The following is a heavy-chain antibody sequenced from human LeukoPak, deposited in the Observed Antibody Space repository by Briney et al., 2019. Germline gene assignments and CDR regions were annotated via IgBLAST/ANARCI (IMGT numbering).Heavy chain of an antibody. CDR3: AREGIAVAGTFHYYGMDV. D-gene: IGHD6-19*01. J-gene: IGHJ6*02. Sequence: GGSLRLSCAASGFTFSSYAMHWVRQAPGKGLEWVAVISYDGSNKYYADSVKGRFTISRDNSKNTLYLQMNSLRAEGTAVYYCAREGIAVAGTFHYYGMDVWGQGTTVTVSS. CDR2: ISYDGSNK. CDR1: GFTFSSYA. V-gene: IGHV3-30-3*01.